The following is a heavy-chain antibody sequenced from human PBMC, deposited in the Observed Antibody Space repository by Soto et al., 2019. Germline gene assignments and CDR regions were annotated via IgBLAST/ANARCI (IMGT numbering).Heavy chain of an antibody. D-gene: IGHD5-12*01. V-gene: IGHV3-23*01. CDR1: GFTFTDYA. J-gene: IGHJ4*02. CDR2: IVGSDAKT. CDR3: AKWTYLDF. Sequence: GGSLRLSRAASGFTFTDYAMSWVRQAPGEGLEWVSTIVGSDAKTHYADSVKGRFSISRDTSRNTVYLQMNNLRADDTAIYYCAKWTYLDFWGQGTRVTVSS.